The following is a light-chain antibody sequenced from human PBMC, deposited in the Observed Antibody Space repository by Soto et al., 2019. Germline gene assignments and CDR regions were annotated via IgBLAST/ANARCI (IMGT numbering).Light chain of an antibody. CDR3: SSYTSSGTYV. CDR2: DVN. J-gene: IGLJ1*01. Sequence: QSALTQPASVSGSPGQSITISCTGTSSDVGGHNYVSWYLQHPGKAPKLMIYDVNDRPSGVSDRFSGSKSGNTASLTISGLQAEDEADYYCSSYTSSGTYVFGTGTKVTVL. V-gene: IGLV2-14*01. CDR1: SSDVGGHNY.